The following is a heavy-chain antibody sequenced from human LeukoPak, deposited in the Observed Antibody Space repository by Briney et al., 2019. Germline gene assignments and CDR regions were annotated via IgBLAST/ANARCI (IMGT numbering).Heavy chain of an antibody. CDR1: GGSISSSSYY. CDR2: IYYSGST. CDR3: ARQEEGPDY. V-gene: IGHV4-39*01. J-gene: IGHJ4*02. Sequence: SETLSLTCTVSGGSISSSSYYWGWIRQPPGKGLEWIASIYYSGSTYYNPSLKSRVTISVDTSKNQFSLKLSSVTAADTAVYYCARQEEGPDYWGQGTLVTVSS.